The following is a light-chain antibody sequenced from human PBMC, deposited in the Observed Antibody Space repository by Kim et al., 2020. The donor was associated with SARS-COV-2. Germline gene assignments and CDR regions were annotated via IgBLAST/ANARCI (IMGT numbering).Light chain of an antibody. CDR2: QDT. CDR3: QVWDIRFYV. Sequence: SYELIQPPSVSVSPGQTASITCSGNRLGDKYACWYQQKPGQSPVLVIYQDTKRPSGIPERFSGANSGNTATLTISGTQAMDEADYYCQVWDIRFYV. V-gene: IGLV3-1*01. CDR1: RLGDKY. J-gene: IGLJ1*01.